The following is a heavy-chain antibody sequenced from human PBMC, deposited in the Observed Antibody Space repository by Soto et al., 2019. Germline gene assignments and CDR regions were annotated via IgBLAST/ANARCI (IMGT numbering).Heavy chain of an antibody. D-gene: IGHD3-22*01. Sequence: EVQLVESGGGLVQPGGSLRLSCAASGFTFSTYTMNWVRQAPGKGLEWISYISSSGSPIYYADSVKGRFTISRDNAKNSLYLQMNSLRAEDTAVYYCATPPRDYYDGSGHHGDTNWGQGTLVTVSS. CDR3: ATPPRDYYDGSGHHGDTN. J-gene: IGHJ4*02. CDR1: GFTFSTYT. CDR2: ISSSGSPI. V-gene: IGHV3-48*01.